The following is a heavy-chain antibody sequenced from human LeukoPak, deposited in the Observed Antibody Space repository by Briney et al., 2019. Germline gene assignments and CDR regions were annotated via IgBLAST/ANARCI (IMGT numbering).Heavy chain of an antibody. CDR3: ARGQDSYSYGWYSFDY. Sequence: GRSLRLSCAASGFTFSSYGMHWVRQAPGKGLEWVAVIWYDGSNKYYADSVKGRFTISRDNSKNTLYLQMNSLRAEDTAVYYCARGQDSYSYGWYSFDYWGQGTLVTVSS. V-gene: IGHV3-33*01. CDR2: IWYDGSNK. J-gene: IGHJ4*02. D-gene: IGHD5-18*01. CDR1: GFTFSSYG.